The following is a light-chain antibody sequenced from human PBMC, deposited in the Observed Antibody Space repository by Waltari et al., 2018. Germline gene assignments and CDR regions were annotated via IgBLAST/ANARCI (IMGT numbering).Light chain of an antibody. Sequence: DIVMTQSPDSLAVSLGERATINCKSSQSVLYNSNSKNYLAWYQQKPGQPPKLLIKWASTRKSGVPARFSGSGSGTEFTLTISSLQAEDVAVYYCQQHYTPPFTFGPGTKVDIK. CDR3: QQHYTPPFT. CDR2: WAS. V-gene: IGKV4-1*01. CDR1: QSVLYNSNSKNY. J-gene: IGKJ3*01.